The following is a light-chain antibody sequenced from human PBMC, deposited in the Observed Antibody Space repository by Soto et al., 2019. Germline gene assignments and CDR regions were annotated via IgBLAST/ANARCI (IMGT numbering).Light chain of an antibody. CDR3: QSYDGTYVV. J-gene: IGLJ2*01. CDR1: SGSIATNY. CDR2: QDN. Sequence: NFMLTQPHSVSESPGKTVTISCTGSSGSIATNYVQWYQQRPGSAPTTVIFQDNQRPSGVPDRFSGSIDSSSNSVSLTISGLKTEDEADYYCQSYDGTYVVFGGGTKVTVL. V-gene: IGLV6-57*02.